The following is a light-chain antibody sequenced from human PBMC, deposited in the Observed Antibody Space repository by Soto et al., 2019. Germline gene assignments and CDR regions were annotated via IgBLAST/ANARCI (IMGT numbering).Light chain of an antibody. CDR2: DAS. CDR3: HQRSNWIFA. Sequence: ELVLTQSPDTLSLSPGERATLSCRAGQRTDSRLAWYQQKPGQAPRLLIYDASYRAAGVPARFIGGGSGTDFTLTITSLEPEDSAVYYCHQRSNWIFAFGPGTRVDL. CDR1: QRTDSR. J-gene: IGKJ3*01. V-gene: IGKV3-11*01.